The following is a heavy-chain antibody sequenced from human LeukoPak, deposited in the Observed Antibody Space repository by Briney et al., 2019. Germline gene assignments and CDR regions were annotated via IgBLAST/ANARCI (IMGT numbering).Heavy chain of an antibody. J-gene: IGHJ4*02. CDR3: ARDPYSSSWYSNPNFDY. Sequence: SVKVSCTASGGTFSSYAISWVRQAPGQGLEWMGGIIPIFGTANYAQKFQGRVTMTTDTSTSTAYMELRSLRSDDTAVYYCARDPYSSSWYSNPNFDYWGQGTLVTVSS. V-gene: IGHV1-69*05. CDR2: IIPIFGTA. D-gene: IGHD6-13*01. CDR1: GGTFSSYA.